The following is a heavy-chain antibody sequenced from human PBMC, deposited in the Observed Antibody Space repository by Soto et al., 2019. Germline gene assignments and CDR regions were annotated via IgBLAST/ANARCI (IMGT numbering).Heavy chain of an antibody. V-gene: IGHV1-18*01. Sequence: QVQLAQSGAEVKKPGASVTVSCKASGYTFSSYGISWVRQAPGQGLEWVGWISVHNGYTKYATELQGRVTMTTDTSTITAYMELRSLRSDASAVYYCARLEHNFGPHDYWGQGTLVTVTS. CDR1: GYTFSSYG. CDR2: ISVHNGYT. D-gene: IGHD1-1*01. J-gene: IGHJ4*02. CDR3: ARLEHNFGPHDY.